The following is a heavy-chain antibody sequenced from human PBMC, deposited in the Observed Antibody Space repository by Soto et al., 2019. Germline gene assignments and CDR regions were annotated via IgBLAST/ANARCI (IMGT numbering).Heavy chain of an antibody. J-gene: IGHJ2*01. D-gene: IGHD3-16*01. CDR3: ASPLGDGYNYWYFDL. Sequence: EVQLVESGGGLVQPGGSLRLSCAASGFTFSSYWMSWVRQAPGKGLEWVANIKQDGSEKYYVDSLKGRFTISRENAKNSMYLQMNSLRAEDTAVYYCASPLGDGYNYWYFDLWGRGTLVTVSS. CDR1: GFTFSSYW. CDR2: IKQDGSEK. V-gene: IGHV3-7*01.